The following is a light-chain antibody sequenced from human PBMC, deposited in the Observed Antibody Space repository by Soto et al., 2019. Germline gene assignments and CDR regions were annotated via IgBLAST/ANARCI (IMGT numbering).Light chain of an antibody. J-gene: IGKJ1*01. CDR1: QGISNS. Sequence: DIQMTQSPSSLSASVGDRVTITCRASQGISNSLAWYQQKPGKVPKLLIYAASTLQSGVPSRFRGSGSGTDFTLTISSLQPEDVATYYCQKYNSAPTFGQGTRVEIK. CDR2: AAS. V-gene: IGKV1-27*01. CDR3: QKYNSAPT.